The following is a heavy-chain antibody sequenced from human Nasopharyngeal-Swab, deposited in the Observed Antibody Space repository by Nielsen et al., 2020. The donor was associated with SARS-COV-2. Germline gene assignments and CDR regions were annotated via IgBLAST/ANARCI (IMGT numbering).Heavy chain of an antibody. CDR3: ARTGTNSIGYYYMDV. J-gene: IGHJ6*03. Sequence: SETLSLTCTVSGGSISSSSYYWGWIRQPPGKGLEWIGSIYYSGSTYYNPSLKSRVTISVDTSKNQFSLKLSSVTAADTAVYYCARTGTNSIGYYYMDVWGKGTTVTVSS. V-gene: IGHV4-39*01. D-gene: IGHD3-10*01. CDR1: GGSISSSSYY. CDR2: IYYSGST.